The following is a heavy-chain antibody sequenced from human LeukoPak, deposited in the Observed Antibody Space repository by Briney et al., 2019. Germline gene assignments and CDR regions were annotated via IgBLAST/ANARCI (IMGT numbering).Heavy chain of an antibody. D-gene: IGHD3-3*01. CDR3: AKDYYDFWSGYPADV. CDR2: IRYDGSNK. V-gene: IGHV3-30*02. J-gene: IGHJ6*04. Sequence: GGSLRLSCAASGFTFSSYGMHWVRQAPGKGLEWVALIRYDGSNKYYADSVKGRFTISRDNSKNTLYLQMNSLRAEDTAVYYCAKDYYDFWSGYPADVWGKGTTVTVSS. CDR1: GFTFSSYG.